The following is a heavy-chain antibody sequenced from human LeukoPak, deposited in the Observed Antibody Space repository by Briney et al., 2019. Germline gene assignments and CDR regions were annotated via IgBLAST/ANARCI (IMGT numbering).Heavy chain of an antibody. D-gene: IGHD6-13*01. Sequence: GGSLRLSCAASGFTFTNYWMSWVRQAPGKGLEWVANINQDGGGQYYMESVKGRFTIPRDNAKNSLYLQMNSLRAEDTAVYYCARDRVWTVLYWGQGTLVTVSS. V-gene: IGHV3-7*01. J-gene: IGHJ4*02. CDR1: GFTFTNYW. CDR2: INQDGGGQ. CDR3: ARDRVWTVLY.